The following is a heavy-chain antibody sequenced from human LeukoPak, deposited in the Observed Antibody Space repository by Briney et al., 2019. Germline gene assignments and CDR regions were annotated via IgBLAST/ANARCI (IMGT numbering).Heavy chain of an antibody. D-gene: IGHD6-19*01. CDR1: GFTFDDYT. V-gene: IGHV3-43*01. J-gene: IGHJ4*02. CDR2: ISWYGGST. Sequence: SGGSLRLSCAASGFTFDDYTMHWVRQAPGKGLECVSLISWYGGSTYYADSVKGRFTISRDNSKNSLFLQMNSLRTEDTALYYCAKAHSSGWYGCFDYWGQGTLVTVSS. CDR3: AKAHSSGWYGCFDY.